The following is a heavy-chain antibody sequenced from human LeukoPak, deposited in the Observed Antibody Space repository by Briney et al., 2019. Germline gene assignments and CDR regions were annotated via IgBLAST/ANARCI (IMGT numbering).Heavy chain of an antibody. CDR2: IWYDGSNK. CDR1: GFTFSSYG. V-gene: IGHV3-33*06. D-gene: IGHD4-17*01. Sequence: PGRSLRLSCAASGFTFSSYGMHWVRQAPGKGLEWVAVIWYDGSNKYYADSVKGRFTISRDNSKNTLYLQMNSLRAEDTAVYYCAKLPPYGDLDYWGQGTLVTVSS. CDR3: AKLPPYGDLDY. J-gene: IGHJ4*02.